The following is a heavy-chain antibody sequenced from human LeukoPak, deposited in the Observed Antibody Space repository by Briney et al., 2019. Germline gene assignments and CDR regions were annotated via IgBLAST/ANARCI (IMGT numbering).Heavy chain of an antibody. Sequence: GGSLRLSCAASGFTVSSNYMSWVRQAPGKGPEWVSVIYSGGSTYYADSVKGRFTISRDNSKNTLYLQMNSLRAEDTAVYYCARGGWGVRGVGYYGMDVWGQGTTVTVSS. D-gene: IGHD3-10*01. V-gene: IGHV3-53*01. CDR3: ARGGWGVRGVGYYGMDV. J-gene: IGHJ6*02. CDR1: GFTVSSNY. CDR2: IYSGGST.